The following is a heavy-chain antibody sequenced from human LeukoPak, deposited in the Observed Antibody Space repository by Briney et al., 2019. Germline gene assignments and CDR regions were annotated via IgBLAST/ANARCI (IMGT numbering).Heavy chain of an antibody. CDR1: GASISNANYY. V-gene: IGHV4-31*03. Sequence: SETLSLTCTVSGASISNANYYWSWIRRFPGKGLEWIAYIYYSGSAYYNPSLKSRVTMSVDTSKNQFSLTMTSVTLADTAVYYCARRRGYSGNDDLDYWGRGTLVTVSS. J-gene: IGHJ4*02. D-gene: IGHD5-12*01. CDR3: ARRRGYSGNDDLDY. CDR2: IYYSGSA.